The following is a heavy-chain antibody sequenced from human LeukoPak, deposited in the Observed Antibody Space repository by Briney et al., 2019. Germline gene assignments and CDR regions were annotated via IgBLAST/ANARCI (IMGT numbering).Heavy chain of an antibody. CDR1: GGSISSGGYY. CDR3: ARSKVAGPPRC. J-gene: IGHJ4*02. V-gene: IGHV4-30-2*01. D-gene: IGHD6-19*01. CDR2: IYHSGST. Sequence: SQTLSLTCTVSGGSISSGGYYWSWIRQPPGKGLEWIGYIYHSGSTYYNPSLKSRVTISVDRSKNQFSLKLSSVTAADTAVYYWARSKVAGPPRCWGQGTLVTVSS.